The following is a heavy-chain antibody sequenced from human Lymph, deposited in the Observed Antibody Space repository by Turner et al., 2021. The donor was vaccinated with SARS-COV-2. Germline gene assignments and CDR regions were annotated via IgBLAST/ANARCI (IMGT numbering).Heavy chain of an antibody. CDR3: ARDVTGALGD. CDR1: GGTFSSYA. D-gene: IGHD1-20*01. V-gene: IGHV1-69*10. Sequence: QVQLVQSGAEVKKPGSSVKVSCKASGGTFSSYAISWVRQAPGQGIEWMGGIIPMLDIANYAPTFQGRVTINADKSTSTAYMELSSLRSEDTAVYYCARDVTGALGDWGQGTLVTVSS. J-gene: IGHJ4*02. CDR2: IIPMLDIA.